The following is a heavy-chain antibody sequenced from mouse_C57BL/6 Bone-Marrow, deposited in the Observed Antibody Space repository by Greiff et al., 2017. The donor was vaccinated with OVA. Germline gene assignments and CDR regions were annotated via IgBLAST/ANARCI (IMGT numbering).Heavy chain of an antibody. V-gene: IGHV1-69*01. J-gene: IGHJ4*01. Sequence: VQLQQPGAELVMPGASVKMSCKASGYTFTDYWMHWVKQRPGQGLEWIGAIDTSDSYTSYNQKFKGKATLTVDESSSTAYMQLSSLTSAVSAVSSCARFIYYCSSSSAIDYWGQGTSVTVSS. CDR1: GYTFTDYW. CDR2: IDTSDSYT. CDR3: ARFIYYCSSSSAIDY. D-gene: IGHD2-3*01.